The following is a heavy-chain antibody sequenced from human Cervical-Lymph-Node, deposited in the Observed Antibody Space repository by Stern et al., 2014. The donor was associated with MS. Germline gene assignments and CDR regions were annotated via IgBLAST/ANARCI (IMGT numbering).Heavy chain of an antibody. V-gene: IGHV4-59*01. CDR2: IYSDGST. J-gene: IGHJ5*01. CDR1: GGSMSSKY. Sequence: QVQLQESGPGLVKPSETVSLTCTVSGGSMSSKYWNWIRQPPGQGLEWIGHIYSDGSTNYTPSLKSRVIISLDTSTNQFSLSLTSVTAADTAVYYCARVTGRGTRQNWFDSWGQGTLVTVSS. D-gene: IGHD1-26*01. CDR3: ARVTGRGTRQNWFDS.